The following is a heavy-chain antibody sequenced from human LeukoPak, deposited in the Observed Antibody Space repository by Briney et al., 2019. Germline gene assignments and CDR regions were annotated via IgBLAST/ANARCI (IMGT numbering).Heavy chain of an antibody. CDR3: ARDPYQLLWGQYYYYMDV. CDR1: GGSISSYY. Sequence: SETLSLTCTVSGGSISSYYWSWIRQPPGKGLEWIGYIYYSGSTNYNPSLKSRVTISVDTSKNQFSLKLSSVTAADTAVYYCARDPYQLLWGQYYYYMDVWGKGTTVTVSS. CDR2: IYYSGST. D-gene: IGHD2-2*01. J-gene: IGHJ6*03. V-gene: IGHV4-59*01.